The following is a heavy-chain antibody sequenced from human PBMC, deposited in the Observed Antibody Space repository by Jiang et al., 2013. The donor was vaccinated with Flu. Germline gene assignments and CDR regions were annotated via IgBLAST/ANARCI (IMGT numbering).Heavy chain of an antibody. CDR3: ARLVDAAMPLDT. D-gene: IGHD5-18*01. J-gene: IGHJ5*02. Sequence: GAEVKKPGSSVKVSCKASGGTLSSYIFSWVRQAPGQGLEWMGRIIPMLGMTNYAQKFQGRVTITADSSLNTAYMGLSSLRSEDTAVYYCARLVDAAMPLDTWGQGTLVTVSS. V-gene: IGHV1-69*02. CDR1: GGTLSSYI. CDR2: IIPMLGMT.